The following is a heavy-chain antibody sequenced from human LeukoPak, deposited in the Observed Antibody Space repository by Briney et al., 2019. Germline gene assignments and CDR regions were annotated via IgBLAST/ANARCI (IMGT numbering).Heavy chain of an antibody. V-gene: IGHV3-21*06. CDR3: AGDGSGYSGYEFDY. J-gene: IGHJ4*02. Sequence: GGSLRLSCAASGFTFSTYSMNWVRQAPGKGLEWVSSIGSSSSYIYYADSVKGRFTISRDNAKNSLYLQMNSLRAEDTAVYYCAGDGSGYSGYEFDYWGQGTLVTVSS. CDR2: IGSSSSYI. D-gene: IGHD5-12*01. CDR1: GFTFSTYS.